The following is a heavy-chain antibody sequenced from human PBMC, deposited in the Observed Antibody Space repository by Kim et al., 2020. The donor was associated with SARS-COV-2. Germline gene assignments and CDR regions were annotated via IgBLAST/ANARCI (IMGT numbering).Heavy chain of an antibody. CDR1: GDSVSSNSAA. D-gene: IGHD6-19*01. CDR3: ASRRGEWQWLVPGYFDY. CDR2: TYYRSKWYN. Sequence: SQTLSLTCAISGDSVSSNSAAWNWIRQSPSRGLEWLGRTYYRSKWYNDYAVSVKSRITINPDTSKNQFSLQLNSVTPEDTAVYYCASRRGEWQWLVPGYFDYWGQGTLVTVSS. V-gene: IGHV6-1*01. J-gene: IGHJ4*02.